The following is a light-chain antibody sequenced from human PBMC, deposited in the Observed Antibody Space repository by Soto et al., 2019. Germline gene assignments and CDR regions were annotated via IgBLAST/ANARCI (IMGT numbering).Light chain of an antibody. Sequence: SALTQPASVSGSPGQSITISCTGTSSDVGGYNYVSWYQQHPGKAPKLMIYEVSNRPSGVSNRFSGSKSGNTASLTISGLQAEDEADYYCSSYTSSSTRVFGGGNKLTLL. V-gene: IGLV2-14*01. J-gene: IGLJ3*02. CDR3: SSYTSSSTRV. CDR1: SSDVGGYNY. CDR2: EVS.